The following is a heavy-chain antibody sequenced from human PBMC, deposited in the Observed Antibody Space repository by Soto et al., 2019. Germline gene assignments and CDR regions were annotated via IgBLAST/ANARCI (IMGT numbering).Heavy chain of an antibody. J-gene: IGHJ4*02. D-gene: IGHD6-13*01. V-gene: IGHV1-69*13. CDR2: IIPIFGTA. CDR3: ETTYSRSWYYFDY. CDR1: GGTFSSYA. Sequence: SVKVSCKASGGTFSSYAISWVRQAPGQGLEWMGGIIPIFGTANYAQKFQGRVTITADESTSTAYMELSSLRSEDTAVYYCETTYSRSWYYFDYWGQGTLVTVSS.